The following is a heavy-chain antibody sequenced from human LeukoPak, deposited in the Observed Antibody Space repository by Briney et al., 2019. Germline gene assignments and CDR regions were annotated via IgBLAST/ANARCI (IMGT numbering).Heavy chain of an antibody. J-gene: IGHJ5*02. Sequence: SETLSLTCTVSGGSISSGDYYWSWIRQPPGKVLEWIGYIYYSGSTYYNPSLKSRVTISVDTSKNQFSLKLSSVTAADTAVYFCARHGRAYDILTGYYHNWFDPWGQGTLVTVSS. CDR3: ARHGRAYDILTGYYHNWFDP. D-gene: IGHD3-9*01. CDR1: GGSISSGDYY. V-gene: IGHV4-30-4*01. CDR2: IYYSGST.